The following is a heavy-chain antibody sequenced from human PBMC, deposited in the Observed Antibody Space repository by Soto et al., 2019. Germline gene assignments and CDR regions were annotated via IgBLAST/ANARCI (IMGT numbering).Heavy chain of an antibody. V-gene: IGHV3-49*03. CDR1: GFTFGDYA. D-gene: IGHD6-6*01. CDR2: IRSKAYGGTT. J-gene: IGHJ4*02. Sequence: GGSLRLSCTASGFTFGDYAMSWFRQAPGKGLEWVGFIRSKAYGGTTEYAASVKGRFTISRDDSKSIAYLQMNSLKTEDTAVYYCTRDTIYSSSSVFRGREQPFDYWGQGTLVTVSS. CDR3: TRDTIYSSSSVFRGREQPFDY.